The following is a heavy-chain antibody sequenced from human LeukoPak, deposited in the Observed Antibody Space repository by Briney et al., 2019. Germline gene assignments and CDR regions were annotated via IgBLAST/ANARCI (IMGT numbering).Heavy chain of an antibody. CDR2: ISGSGTST. CDR1: GFTFSNYA. CDR3: AKDKSHTAMVTNPDY. J-gene: IGHJ4*02. D-gene: IGHD5-18*01. V-gene: IGHV3-23*01. Sequence: GGSLRLSCAASGFTFSNYAMSWVRQAPGKGLEWVSGISGSGTSTYYVDSVKGRFTISRDNSKSTLYLQMNSLRAEDTAVYYCAKDKSHTAMVTNPDYWGQGTLVTVSS.